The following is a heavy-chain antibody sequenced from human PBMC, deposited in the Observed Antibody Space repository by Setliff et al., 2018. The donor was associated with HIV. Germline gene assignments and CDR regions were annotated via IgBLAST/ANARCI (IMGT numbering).Heavy chain of an antibody. J-gene: IGHJ5*02. CDR1: GGSIRTYY. Sequence: SETLSLTCTVAGGSIRTYYWSWIRQPPGKGLEWIGYIFYSVNTNYNPSLKVRVTISVDTSKNQFSLKLSSGTAADTAVYYCARLAREEYCRGRTCYPTCFDPWGPGTLVTVSS. CDR3: ARLAREEYCRGRTCYPTCFDP. D-gene: IGHD2-15*01. V-gene: IGHV4-59*08. CDR2: IFYSVNT.